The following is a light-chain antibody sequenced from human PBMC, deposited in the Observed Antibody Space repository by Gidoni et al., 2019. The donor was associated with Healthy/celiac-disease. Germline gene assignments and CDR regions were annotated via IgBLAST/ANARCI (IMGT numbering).Light chain of an antibody. CDR2: GAS. V-gene: IGKV3-20*01. Sequence: ELVLTQSPGTLSLSPWERATLSCRASQRVSSSNLAWYQQKPGQAPRLLIYGASSRATGIPDRFSGSGSGTDFTLTISRLEPEDFAVYYCQQYGSSPVTFGQGTKLEIK. J-gene: IGKJ2*01. CDR3: QQYGSSPVT. CDR1: QRVSSSN.